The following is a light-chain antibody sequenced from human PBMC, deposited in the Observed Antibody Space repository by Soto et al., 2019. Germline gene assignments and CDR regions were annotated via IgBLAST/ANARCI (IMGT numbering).Light chain of an antibody. CDR3: QKYNSALSIT. Sequence: IQITQSPSSLSASVGDRVTITCRASQGISNYLAWYQQKPGKVPKLLIYAASTLQSGVPSRFSGSGSGTDFTLTISSLQPEDVATYYCQKYNSALSITFGPGTRWIS. CDR2: AAS. J-gene: IGKJ3*01. CDR1: QGISNY. V-gene: IGKV1-27*01.